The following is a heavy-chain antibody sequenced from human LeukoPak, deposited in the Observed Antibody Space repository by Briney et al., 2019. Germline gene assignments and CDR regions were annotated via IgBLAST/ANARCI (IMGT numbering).Heavy chain of an antibody. CDR2: INPSTGGT. J-gene: IGHJ4*02. V-gene: IGHV1-2*02. CDR3: ATTRGNTGIYF. Sequence: ASVKVSCKASGYTFTGYYMHWVRQAPGQGLEWMGWINPSTGGTTYAQEFQGRVTMTRDTSINTAYMELSRLRSDDTAVYYCATTRGNTGIYFWGQGTLVTVSS. CDR1: GYTFTGYY. D-gene: IGHD1-26*01.